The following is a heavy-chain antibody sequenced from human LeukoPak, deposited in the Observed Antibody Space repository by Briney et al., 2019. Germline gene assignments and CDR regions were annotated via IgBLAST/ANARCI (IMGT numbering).Heavy chain of an antibody. V-gene: IGHV3-66*01. CDR3: ARGGPAAGRFDY. CDR1: GFTFSSYA. CDR2: IYSGGST. D-gene: IGHD6-13*01. J-gene: IGHJ4*02. Sequence: GGSLRLSCAASGFTFSSYAMSWVRQAPGKGLEWVSVIYSGGSTYYADSVKGRFTISRDNSKNTLYLQMNSLRAEDTAVYYCARGGPAAGRFDYWGQGTLVTVSS.